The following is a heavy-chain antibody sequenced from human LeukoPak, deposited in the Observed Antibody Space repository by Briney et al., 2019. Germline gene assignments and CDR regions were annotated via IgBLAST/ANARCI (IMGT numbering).Heavy chain of an antibody. D-gene: IGHD5-12*01. CDR1: GGSISSSSYY. J-gene: IGHJ4*02. CDR3: ARLSDIRGYSGYDPYATTYFDY. CDR2: IYYSGST. Sequence: PSETLSLTCTVSGGSISSSSYYWGWIRQPPGKGLEWIGSIYYSGSTYYNPSLKSRVTISVDTSKNQFSLKLSSVTAADTAVYYCARLSDIRGYSGYDPYATTYFDYWGQGTLVTVSS. V-gene: IGHV4-39*01.